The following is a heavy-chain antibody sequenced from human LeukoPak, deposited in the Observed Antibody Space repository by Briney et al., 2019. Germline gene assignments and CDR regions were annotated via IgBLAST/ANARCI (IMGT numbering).Heavy chain of an antibody. V-gene: IGHV3-30-3*01. CDR3: ARRLWFGELPPLDY. D-gene: IGHD3-10*01. CDR2: ISYDGSNK. CDR1: GFTFSSYA. J-gene: IGHJ4*02. Sequence: PGGSLRLSCAASGFTFSSYAMHWVRQAPGKGLEWVAVISYDGSNKYYADSVKGRFTISRDNSKNTLYLQMNSLRAEDTAVYYCARRLWFGELPPLDYWGQGTLVTVSS.